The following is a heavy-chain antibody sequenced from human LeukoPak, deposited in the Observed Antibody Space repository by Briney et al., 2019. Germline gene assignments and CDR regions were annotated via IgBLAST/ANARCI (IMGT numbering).Heavy chain of an antibody. D-gene: IGHD1-26*01. CDR2: ISHDGSAQ. CDR3: ARDLSGTYMVDY. CDR1: GFAFNSYA. V-gene: IGHV3-30-3*01. Sequence: PGGSLRLSCAVSGFAFNSYAMHWVRQAPGEGLEWEAFISHDGSAQSYADSVKGRFTISRDNSKNRLYLQMNSLRPEDTAVYYCARDLSGTYMVDYWGQGTLVTVSS. J-gene: IGHJ4*02.